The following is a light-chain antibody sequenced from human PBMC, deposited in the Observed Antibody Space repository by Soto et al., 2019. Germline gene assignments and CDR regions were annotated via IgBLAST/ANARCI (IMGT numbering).Light chain of an antibody. CDR3: LQYDSDPWT. J-gene: IGKJ1*01. V-gene: IGKV1-5*03. CDR2: KPS. CDR1: RSISNW. Sequence: DVQMTQSPSTLSASVGDRVTITCRASRSISNWLAWCQQKPGKAPKVLIYKPSSLESGVPSRFSGSGSGTDFTLTISSLQPADFATYFCLQYDSDPWTFGLGTKVDI.